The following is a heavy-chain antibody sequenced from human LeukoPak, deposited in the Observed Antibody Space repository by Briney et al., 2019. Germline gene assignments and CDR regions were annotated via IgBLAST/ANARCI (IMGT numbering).Heavy chain of an antibody. D-gene: IGHD4-23*01. Sequence: PGGSLRLSCAASGFTFSGYAMSWVRQAPGKGLEWVSAIIVSGGSTYYEDSVKGRFTISRDNSKNTLYLQMNSLRAEDTAVYYCAKAGDYGGNLHFDYWGQGTLVTVSS. CDR2: IIVSGGST. V-gene: IGHV3-23*01. CDR3: AKAGDYGGNLHFDY. J-gene: IGHJ4*02. CDR1: GFTFSGYA.